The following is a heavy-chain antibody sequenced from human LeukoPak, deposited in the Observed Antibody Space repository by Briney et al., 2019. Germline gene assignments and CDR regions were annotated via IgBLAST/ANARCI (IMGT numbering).Heavy chain of an antibody. CDR2: IYYSGST. V-gene: IGHV4-59*12. J-gene: IGHJ4*02. D-gene: IGHD6-13*01. CDR3: ARGRYSSSWYDR. Sequence: PSETLSLTCTVSGGSISSYYWSWIRQPPGKGLEWIGYIYYSGSTNYNPSLKSRVTISVDTSKNQFSLKLSSVTAADTAVYYCARGRYSSSWYDRWGQGTLVTVSS. CDR1: GGSISSYY.